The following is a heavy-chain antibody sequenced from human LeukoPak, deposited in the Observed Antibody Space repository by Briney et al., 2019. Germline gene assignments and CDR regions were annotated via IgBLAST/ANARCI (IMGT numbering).Heavy chain of an antibody. CDR2: INPSGGST. CDR1: GYTFTSYY. V-gene: IGHV1-46*01. CDR3: ARWEIAARYYFDY. J-gene: IGHJ4*02. D-gene: IGHD6-6*01. Sequence: ASVKVSCKASGYTFTSYYMHWVRQAPGQGLEWMGIINPSGGSTSYAQKYQGRVTMTRDTSTSTAYMELSSLRSEDTAVYYRARWEIAARYYFDYWGQGTLVTVSS.